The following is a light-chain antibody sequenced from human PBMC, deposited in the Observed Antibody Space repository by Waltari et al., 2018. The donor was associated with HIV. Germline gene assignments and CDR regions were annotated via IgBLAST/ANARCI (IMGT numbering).Light chain of an antibody. Sequence: QSALTQPASVSGSPGQSITISCTGTSSDVGGYNYVSWYQQHPGKAPKIIIYEVSDRPSGVSDRFSGSKSGNTASLTISGLQAEDEADYYCSSYTSSNTLVFGGGTKLTVL. CDR2: EVS. CDR1: SSDVGGYNY. V-gene: IGLV2-14*01. CDR3: SSYTSSNTLV. J-gene: IGLJ2*01.